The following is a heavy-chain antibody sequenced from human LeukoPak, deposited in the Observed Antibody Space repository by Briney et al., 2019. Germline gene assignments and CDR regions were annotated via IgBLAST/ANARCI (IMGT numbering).Heavy chain of an antibody. Sequence: ASVKVSCKASGYSFSTYGFIWVRQGPGQGFEWLGWISAYSGDSKYPQQFRDRVTMTTDTSTTTAHMELRTLKSDDTGMYYCGRVIGDRVDSWGQGTLVTVSS. CDR1: GYSFSTYG. D-gene: IGHD4-17*01. J-gene: IGHJ5*02. CDR3: GRVIGDRVDS. V-gene: IGHV1-18*01. CDR2: ISAYSGDS.